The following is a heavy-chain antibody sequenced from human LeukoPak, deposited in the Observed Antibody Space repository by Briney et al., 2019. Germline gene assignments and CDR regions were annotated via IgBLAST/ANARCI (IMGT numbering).Heavy chain of an antibody. CDR3: ARDTAMVIRFDP. V-gene: IGHV1-46*01. CDR1: GYTFTSYY. J-gene: IGHJ5*02. CDR2: INPSGGST. D-gene: IGHD5-18*01. Sequence: ASVKVSCKASGYTFTSYYMHWVRQAPGQGLEWMGIINPSGGSTSYAQKFQGRVTITADESTSTAYMELSGLRSEDTAVYYCARDTAMVIRFDPWGQGTLVTVSS.